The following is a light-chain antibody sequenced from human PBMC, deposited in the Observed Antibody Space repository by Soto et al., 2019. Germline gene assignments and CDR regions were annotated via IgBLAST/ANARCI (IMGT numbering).Light chain of an antibody. CDR1: SSDVGDYNY. J-gene: IGLJ2*01. Sequence: QSALTQPPSASESPGQSVTLSCTGTSSDVGDYNYVSWYQQHPGKAPKLMIYEVSKRPSGVPDRFSGSKSGNTASLTVSGLQAEDEADYYCSSYAGSNKVVFGGGTKLTVL. CDR2: EVS. V-gene: IGLV2-8*01. CDR3: SSYAGSNKVV.